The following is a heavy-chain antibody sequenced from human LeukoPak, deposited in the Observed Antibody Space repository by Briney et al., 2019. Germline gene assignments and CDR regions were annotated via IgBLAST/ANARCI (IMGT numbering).Heavy chain of an antibody. CDR1: GYTFTSYA. CDR3: ARDLLRYYYGSGSYYNYGMDV. J-gene: IGHJ6*04. CDR2: LNAGNGNT. D-gene: IGHD3-10*01. V-gene: IGHV1-3*01. Sequence: GTSVKVSCKASGYTFTSYAMHWVRQAPGQRREWMGWLNAGNGNTRYSQKFQGRVTITRDTSASTAYMELSSLKSEDTAVYYCARDLLRYYYGSGSYYNYGMDVWGKGTTVTVSS.